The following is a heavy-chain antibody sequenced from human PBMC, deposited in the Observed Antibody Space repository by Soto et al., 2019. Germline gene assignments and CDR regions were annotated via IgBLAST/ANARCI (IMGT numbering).Heavy chain of an antibody. D-gene: IGHD2-2*01. CDR3: ARAHCSCTSCYPLAEFDY. CDR1: GYTFTSYA. Sequence: ASVKVSCKASGYTFTSYAMHWVRQAPGQRLEWMGWINPNSGGTNYAQKFQGWVTMTRDTSISTAYMELSRLRSDDTAVYYCARAHCSCTSCYPLAEFDYWGQGTLVTVSS. V-gene: IGHV1-2*04. J-gene: IGHJ4*02. CDR2: INPNSGGT.